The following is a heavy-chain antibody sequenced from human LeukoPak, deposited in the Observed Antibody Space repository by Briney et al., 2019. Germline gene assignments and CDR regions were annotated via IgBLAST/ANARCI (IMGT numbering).Heavy chain of an antibody. CDR3: ARGRVVAVAGTGWFDP. D-gene: IGHD6-19*01. Sequence: ASVKVSCKASGYTFTNYGINWLRQAPGQGLEWMGWISTYNGNTNYAQKLQGRVTMTTDTSTSTAYMELRSLRSDDTAVYYCARGRVVAVAGTGWFDPWGQGTLVTVSS. CDR2: ISTYNGNT. V-gene: IGHV1-18*01. J-gene: IGHJ5*02. CDR1: GYTFTNYG.